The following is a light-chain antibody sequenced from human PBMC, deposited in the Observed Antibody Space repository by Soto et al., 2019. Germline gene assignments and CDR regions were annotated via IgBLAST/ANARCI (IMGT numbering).Light chain of an antibody. CDR3: QQYNSYSYT. J-gene: IGKJ2*01. CDR1: QSISNW. CDR2: KAS. Sequence: DIQMTQSPSTLSASVGDRVTITCRASQSISNWLAWYQQKPGKAPKLLIYKASTLENGVLSRFSGSGSGTEFTLTISSLQPDDFATYYCQQYNSYSYTFGQGTKLEIK. V-gene: IGKV1-5*03.